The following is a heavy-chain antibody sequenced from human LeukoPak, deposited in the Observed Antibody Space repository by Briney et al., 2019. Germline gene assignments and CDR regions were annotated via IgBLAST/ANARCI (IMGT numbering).Heavy chain of an antibody. V-gene: IGHV5-51*01. CDR2: IYPSDSDT. D-gene: IGHD3-10*01. CDR1: GYSFTSYW. J-gene: IGHJ4*02. CDR3: ARLQGGSYGSGSFHPFDY. Sequence: LGESLKISCKGSGYSFTSYWIGWVRQMPGKGLEWMGIIYPSDSDTRYSPSFQGQVTISADKSISTAYLQWSSLKASDTAMYYCARLQGGSYGSGSFHPFDYWGQGTLITVSS.